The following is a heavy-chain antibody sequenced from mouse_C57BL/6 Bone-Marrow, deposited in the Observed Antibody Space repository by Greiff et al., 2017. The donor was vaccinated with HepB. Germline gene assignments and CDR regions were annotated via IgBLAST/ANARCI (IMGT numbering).Heavy chain of an antibody. D-gene: IGHD1-1*01. CDR2: IDPENGDT. CDR3: TTHYYGSSYGFAY. J-gene: IGHJ3*01. Sequence: VQLQQSGAELVRPGASVTLSCTASGFNIKDDYMHWVKQRPEQGLEWIGWIDPENGDTEYASKFQGKATITADTSSNTAYLQLSSLTSEDTAVYYCTTHYYGSSYGFAYWGQGTLVTVSA. V-gene: IGHV14-4*01. CDR1: GFNIKDDY.